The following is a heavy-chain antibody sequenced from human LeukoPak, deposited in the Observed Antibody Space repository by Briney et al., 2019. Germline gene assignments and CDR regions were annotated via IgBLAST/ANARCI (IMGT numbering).Heavy chain of an antibody. V-gene: IGHV4-59*12. CDR1: GGSISSYY. J-gene: IGHJ3*02. D-gene: IGHD3-16*01. Sequence: SETLSLTCTVSGGSISSYYWSWIRQPPGKGLEWIGYIYDSGSTNYNPSLKSRVTISVDTSKNRFSLKLSSVTAADTAVYYCARPPRRGDAFDIWGQGTMVTVSS. CDR2: IYDSGST. CDR3: ARPPRRGDAFDI.